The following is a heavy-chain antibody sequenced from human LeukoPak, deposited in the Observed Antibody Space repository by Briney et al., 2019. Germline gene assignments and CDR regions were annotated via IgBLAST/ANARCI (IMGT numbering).Heavy chain of an antibody. CDR2: ISSTATI. D-gene: IGHD5-12*01. CDR1: GFTFSSYS. CDR3: ARVGSHRKSGYDS. V-gene: IGHV3-48*04. Sequence: PGGSLRLSCAASGFTFSSYSMNWVRQAPGKGLGWVSYISSTATIYYADFLKGRFTISRNNAKNSLYLQMNSLRAEDTAVYYCARVGSHRKSGYDSWGQGTLVTVSS. J-gene: IGHJ5*01.